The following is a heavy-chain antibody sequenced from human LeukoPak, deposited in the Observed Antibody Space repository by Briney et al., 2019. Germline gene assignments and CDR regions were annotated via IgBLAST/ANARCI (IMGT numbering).Heavy chain of an antibody. D-gene: IGHD5-12*01. J-gene: IGHJ4*02. Sequence: ESLKICCKGSGYSFTSYWIGWVRQMPGKGLEWRGIMYPGDSDTRYSPSLQGQVTTSAHKSISTAYLQWSSLKASDTAMYYCARPLPSGMVATGFDYWGQGTLVTVSS. CDR1: GYSFTSYW. CDR2: MYPGDSDT. V-gene: IGHV5-51*01. CDR3: ARPLPSGMVATGFDY.